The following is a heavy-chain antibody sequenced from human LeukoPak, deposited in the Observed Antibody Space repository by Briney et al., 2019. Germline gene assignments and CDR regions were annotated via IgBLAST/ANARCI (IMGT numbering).Heavy chain of an antibody. V-gene: IGHV4-4*02. CDR3: ARVVDTAMVYSPRWFDP. J-gene: IGHJ5*02. CDR2: IYHSGST. D-gene: IGHD5-18*01. CDR1: GGSISSSNW. Sequence: SETLSLTCAVSGGSISSSNWWSWVRQPPGKGLEWIGEIYHSGSTNYNPSLKSRVTISVDKSKNQFSLKLSSVTAADTAVYYCARVVDTAMVYSPRWFDPWGQGTLVTVSS.